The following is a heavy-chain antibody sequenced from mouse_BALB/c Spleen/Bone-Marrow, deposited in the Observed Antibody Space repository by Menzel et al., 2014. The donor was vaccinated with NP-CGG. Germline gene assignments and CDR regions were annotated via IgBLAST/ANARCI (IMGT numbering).Heavy chain of an antibody. Sequence: ELKLVESGGGLVQPGGSLRLSCTTSGFTFTDYYVSWVRQPPGKALEWLGFIRNKANGYTTEYSASVKGRFTISRDNSQSILYLQMNALRAEDSATYYRARDIQNLDYWGQGTTLTISS. CDR3: ARDIQNLDY. V-gene: IGHV7-3*02. CDR2: IRNKANGYTT. CDR1: GFTFTDYY. J-gene: IGHJ2*01.